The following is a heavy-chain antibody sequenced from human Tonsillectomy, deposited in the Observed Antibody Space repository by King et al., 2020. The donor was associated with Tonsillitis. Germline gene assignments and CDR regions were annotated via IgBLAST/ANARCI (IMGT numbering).Heavy chain of an antibody. Sequence: VQLVESGGGLVQPGGSLRLSCAASGFTFSGSAMHWVRQASGKGLEWVGRIRSKANSYATHYAASVKGRFTISRDDSKNTTYLQMNGLKSEDTAVYYCTRTGSIVVGGHSDFSAIWGKGTTVTVSS. V-gene: IGHV3-73*02. CDR2: IRSKANSYAT. CDR1: GFTFSGSA. CDR3: TRTGSIVVGGHSDFSAI. J-gene: IGHJ6*04. D-gene: IGHD2-2*01.